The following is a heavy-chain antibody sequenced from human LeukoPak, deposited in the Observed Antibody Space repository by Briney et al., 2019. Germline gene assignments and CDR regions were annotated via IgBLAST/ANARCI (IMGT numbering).Heavy chain of an antibody. CDR2: INHSGST. D-gene: IGHD2-2*01. V-gene: IGHV4-34*01. Sequence: SETLSLTCAVYGGSFSGYYWSWIRQPPGKGLEWIGEINHSGSTNYNPSLKSRVTISVDTSKNQFSPKLSSVTAADTAVYYCARGRRYCSSTSCYGRYYYYYMDVWGKGTTVTVSS. CDR3: ARGRRYCSSTSCYGRYYYYYMDV. CDR1: GGSFSGYY. J-gene: IGHJ6*03.